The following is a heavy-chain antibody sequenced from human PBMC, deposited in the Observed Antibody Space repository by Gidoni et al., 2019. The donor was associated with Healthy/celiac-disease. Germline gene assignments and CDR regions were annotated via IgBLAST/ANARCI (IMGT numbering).Heavy chain of an antibody. CDR3: ARDRPSSPDDSSGYLDY. Sequence: SSYAMHWVRQAPGKGLEWVAVISYDGSNKYYADSVKGRFTISRDNSKNTLYLQMNSLRAEDTAVYYCARDRPSSPDDSSGYLDYWGQGTLVTVSS. CDR1: SSYA. J-gene: IGHJ4*02. D-gene: IGHD3-22*01. CDR2: ISYDGSNK. V-gene: IGHV3-30*04.